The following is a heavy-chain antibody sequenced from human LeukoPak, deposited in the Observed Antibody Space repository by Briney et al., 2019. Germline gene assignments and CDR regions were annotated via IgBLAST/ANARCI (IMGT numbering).Heavy chain of an antibody. CDR2: IIPIFGTA. CDR1: GYTFSGYA. V-gene: IGHV1-69*06. Sequence: GASVKVSCKASGYTFSGYAISWVRQAPGQGLEWMGGIIPIFGTANYAQKFQGRVTITADKSTSTAYMELSSLRSEDTAVYYCARDANWGIAAAGWFDPWGQGTLVTVSS. CDR3: ARDANWGIAAAGWFDP. J-gene: IGHJ5*02. D-gene: IGHD6-13*01.